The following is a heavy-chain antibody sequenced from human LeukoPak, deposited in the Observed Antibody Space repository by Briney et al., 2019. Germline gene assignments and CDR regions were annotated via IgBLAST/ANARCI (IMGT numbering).Heavy chain of an antibody. V-gene: IGHV4-59*08. J-gene: IGHJ4*02. CDR1: GGSISSYY. Sequence: SETLSLTCTVSGGSISSYYWSWIRQPPGKGLEWIGYIYYSGSTNYNPSLKSRVTISVDTSKNQFSLKLSSVTAGDTAVYYCARHKDYDIFDYWGQGTLVTVSS. D-gene: IGHD3-9*01. CDR3: ARHKDYDIFDY. CDR2: IYYSGST.